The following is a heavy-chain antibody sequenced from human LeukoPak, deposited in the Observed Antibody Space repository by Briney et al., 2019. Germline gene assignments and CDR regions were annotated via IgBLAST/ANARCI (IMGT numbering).Heavy chain of an antibody. CDR3: ASMSGKGD. V-gene: IGHV3-21*01. D-gene: IGHD3-10*02. CDR1: GFTFSSYS. CDR2: ISSSSSYI. J-gene: IGHJ4*02. Sequence: GGSLRLSCAAFGFTFSSYSMNWVRQAPGEGLEWVSSISSSSSYIYYADSVKGRFTISRDNAKNSLYLQMNSLRAEDTAVYYCASMSGKGDWGQGTLVTVSS.